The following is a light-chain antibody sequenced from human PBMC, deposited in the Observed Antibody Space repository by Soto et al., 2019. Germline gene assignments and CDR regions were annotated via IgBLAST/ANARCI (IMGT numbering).Light chain of an antibody. V-gene: IGLV2-8*01. CDR3: SSYAGSNNLGVV. Sequence: QSALTQPPSASGSPGQSVTISCTGTSSDVGGYNYVSWYQQHPGKAPKLMIYEVSKRPSGVPDRFSGSKSGNTASLTVSGLQADDEAHYYCSSYAGSNNLGVVFGGGTKLTVL. CDR2: EVS. J-gene: IGLJ2*01. CDR1: SSDVGGYNY.